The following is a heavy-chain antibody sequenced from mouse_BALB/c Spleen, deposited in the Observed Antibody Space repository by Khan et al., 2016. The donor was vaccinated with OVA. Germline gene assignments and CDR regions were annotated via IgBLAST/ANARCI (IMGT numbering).Heavy chain of an antibody. CDR3: TKFTPEYYSMDY. CDR1: GFSLTSYG. J-gene: IGHJ4*01. Sequence: VQLVESGPGLVAPSQSLSITCTVSGFSLTSYGVNWVRQPPGKGLEWLGVIWGDGSTNFHSTLKSRLIISKDNSRRQVFLKLNSLQTDDAATDYCTKFTPEYYSMDYWGQGTSVTVSS. CDR2: IWGDGST. V-gene: IGHV2-3*01. D-gene: IGHD1-1*01.